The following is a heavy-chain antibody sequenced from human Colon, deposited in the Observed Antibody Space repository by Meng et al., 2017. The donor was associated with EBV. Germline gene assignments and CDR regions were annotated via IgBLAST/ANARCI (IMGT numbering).Heavy chain of an antibody. CDR3: AREGSFDY. CDR1: GFPLRNYA. V-gene: IGHV3-23*01. Sequence: VALFGYGGGLVQPGGSLRLSCAVSGFPLRNYAMSWVRQAPGKGLEWVSVITVSGGSTYYADSVQGRFTISRDNTKNSLFLQMNGLRVEDTAVYYCAREGSFDYWGQGTLVTVSS. CDR2: ITVSGGST. J-gene: IGHJ4*02.